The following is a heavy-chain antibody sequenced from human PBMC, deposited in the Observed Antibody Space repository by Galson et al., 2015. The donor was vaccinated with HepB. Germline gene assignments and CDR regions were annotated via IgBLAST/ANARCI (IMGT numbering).Heavy chain of an antibody. CDR2: FDPEDGET. J-gene: IGHJ5*02. D-gene: IGHD6-6*01. Sequence: SVKVSCKVSGYTLTELSMHWVRQAPGKGLEWMGGFDPEDGETIYAQKFQGRVTMTEDTSTDTAYMELSSLRSEDTAVYYCATVAGDHSSSSKLNWFDPWGQGTLVTVSS. CDR1: GYTLTELS. CDR3: ATVAGDHSSSSKLNWFDP. V-gene: IGHV1-24*01.